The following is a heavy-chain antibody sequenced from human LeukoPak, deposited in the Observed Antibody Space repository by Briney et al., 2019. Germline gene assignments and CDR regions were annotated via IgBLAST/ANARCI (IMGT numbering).Heavy chain of an antibody. J-gene: IGHJ4*02. V-gene: IGHV3-23*01. Sequence: GRSLRLSCAASGFTFSTCAMSWVRQAPGKGLEWVSTISGGGRSTDYADSVKGQFTISRDNSKNTLYLQMNSLRAEDTAVYYCARERYFDYWGQGTLVTVSS. CDR3: ARERYFDY. CDR2: ISGGGRST. CDR1: GFTFSTCA.